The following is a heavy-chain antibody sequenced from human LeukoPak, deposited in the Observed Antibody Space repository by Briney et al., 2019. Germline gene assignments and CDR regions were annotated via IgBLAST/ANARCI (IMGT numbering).Heavy chain of an antibody. CDR3: AKDRYDYVGGYFDY. Sequence: GGSLRLSCAASGFTFSSYWMHWVRQAPGKGLLWVSHINSDGKSTSYADSVKGRFTISRDNSKNTLYLQMNSLRAEDTAAYYCAKDRYDYVGGYFDYWGQGTLVTVSS. V-gene: IGHV3-74*01. J-gene: IGHJ4*02. D-gene: IGHD3-16*01. CDR1: GFTFSSYW. CDR2: INSDGKST.